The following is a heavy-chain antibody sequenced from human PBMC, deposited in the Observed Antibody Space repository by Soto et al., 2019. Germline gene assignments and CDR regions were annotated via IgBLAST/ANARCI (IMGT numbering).Heavy chain of an antibody. J-gene: IGHJ6*02. D-gene: IGHD6-13*01. CDR3: AIPSSSWSFYYNRLDV. CDR1: GGSVSGYY. V-gene: IGHV4-34*01. Sequence: PSETLSLTCAVSGGSVSGYYWSWIRQPPGKGLEWIGEIYPGGSTNYNLSLKSRVTISVDTSKNQFSRKLASVTAADTAVDYCAIPSSSWSFYYNRLDVGGQGTTVTVSS. CDR2: IYPGGST.